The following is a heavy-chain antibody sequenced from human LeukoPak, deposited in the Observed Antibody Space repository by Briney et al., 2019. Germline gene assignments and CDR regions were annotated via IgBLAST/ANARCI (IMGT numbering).Heavy chain of an antibody. V-gene: IGHV4-59*08. CDR2: IHYSGST. J-gene: IGHJ4*02. Sequence: PSETLSLTCTVSGGSTSAYFWSWIQQPPGKGLEWIGYIHYSGSTNYNPSLNSRVTISVDTSKNQFSLRLSSVTAADTAVYYCARYGITIVRGGKYYFDSWGQGTLVTVSS. CDR3: ARYGITIVRGGKYYFDS. CDR1: GGSTSAYF. D-gene: IGHD3-10*01.